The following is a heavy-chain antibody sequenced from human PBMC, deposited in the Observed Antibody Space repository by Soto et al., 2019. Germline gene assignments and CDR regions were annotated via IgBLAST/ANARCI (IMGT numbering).Heavy chain of an antibody. J-gene: IGHJ2*01. CDR3: ARDRTRSLFPKYWYFDL. V-gene: IGHV1-3*04. CDR1: GYTFRGYS. CDR2: IFIGNGDT. Sequence: QVQIVQSGAEVKKPGASVKVSCMAPGYTFRGYSMHWVRQAPGQRLEWMGWIFIGNGDTKYSQNFQDRVTMTRDTSAATVYMELSNLTSEDTAVYYCARDRTRSLFPKYWYFDLWGRGTLVTV.